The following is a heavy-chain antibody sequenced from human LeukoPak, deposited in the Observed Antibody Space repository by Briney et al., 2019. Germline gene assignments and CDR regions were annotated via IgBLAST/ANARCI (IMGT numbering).Heavy chain of an antibody. D-gene: IGHD3/OR15-3a*01. J-gene: IGHJ4*02. CDR1: GFTFGDYA. CDR3: ARDFFNMISEY. CDR2: IKQDGSEK. Sequence: PGGSLRLSCTASGFTFGDYAMNWVRQAPGKGLEWVANIKQDGSEKYYVDSVKGRFTISRDNAKNSLYLQMNSLRAEDTAVYYCARDFFNMISEYWGQGTLVTVSS. V-gene: IGHV3-7*03.